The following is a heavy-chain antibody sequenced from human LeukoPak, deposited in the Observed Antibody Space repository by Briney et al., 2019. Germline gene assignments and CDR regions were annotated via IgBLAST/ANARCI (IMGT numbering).Heavy chain of an antibody. V-gene: IGHV4-59*01. CDR1: GGSITNYW. CDR2: IYYSGSTT. Sequence: PSGTLSLTCTVSGGSITNYWWSWIRQPPGRGLEWIGYIYYSGSTTNYSPSLRGRATISVDASKNQFSLRLRSVTAADTAVYYCARVGDWNDLVYWGQGTLVSVSS. J-gene: IGHJ4*02. D-gene: IGHD1-1*01. CDR3: ARVGDWNDLVY.